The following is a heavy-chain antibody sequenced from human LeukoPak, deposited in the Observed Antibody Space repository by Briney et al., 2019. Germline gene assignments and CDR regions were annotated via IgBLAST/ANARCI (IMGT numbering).Heavy chain of an antibody. CDR3: ASLDGTATYYYYGMDV. J-gene: IGHJ6*02. Sequence: SVKVSCKASGGTFSSYAISWVRQAPGQGLEWMGRIIPILGIANYAQKFQGRVTITADKSTSTAYMELSSLRSEETAVYYCASLDGTATYYYYGMDVWGQGTTVTVSS. D-gene: IGHD2-15*01. CDR2: IIPILGIA. V-gene: IGHV1-69*04. CDR1: GGTFSSYA.